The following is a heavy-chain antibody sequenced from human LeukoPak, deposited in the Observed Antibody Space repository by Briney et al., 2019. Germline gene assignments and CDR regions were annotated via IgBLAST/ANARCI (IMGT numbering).Heavy chain of an antibody. D-gene: IGHD3-9*01. CDR1: GGSISGYY. CDR3: ARGNILSGYCFDF. J-gene: IGHJ4*02. Sequence: PSETLSLTCAVYGGSISGYYWSWIRQPPGKGLEWVGEIHYTGDTSYNPSLKSRATISIDTSRNQLSLKLSSVTAADTAVYYCARGNILSGYCFDFWGQGALVTVSS. CDR2: IHYTGDT. V-gene: IGHV4-34*01.